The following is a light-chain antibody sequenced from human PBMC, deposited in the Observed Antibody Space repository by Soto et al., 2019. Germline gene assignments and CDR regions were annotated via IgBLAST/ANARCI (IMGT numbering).Light chain of an antibody. CDR1: RSDVGGYNY. Sequence: QSALTQPPSAAGAPGQSVTISCTRTRSDVGGYNYVSWYQRYPSKAPKIMIYEVSERPSGVPVRFSGSKSGNTASLTVSGLQAEDEADYYCSSYAGTNNLVFGGGTKLTVL. J-gene: IGLJ3*02. CDR2: EVS. V-gene: IGLV2-8*01. CDR3: SSYAGTNNLV.